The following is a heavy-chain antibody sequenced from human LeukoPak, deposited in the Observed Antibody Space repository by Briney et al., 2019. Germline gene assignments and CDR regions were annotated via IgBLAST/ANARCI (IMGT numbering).Heavy chain of an antibody. D-gene: IGHD6-13*01. Sequence: SVKVSCKASGGTFSSYAISWVRQSPGQGLEWMGGIIPIFGTANYAQKFQGRVTMTTDTSTSTGYMELRSLRSEDTAVYYCARDRQQLAMDYWGQGTLVTVSS. CDR3: ARDRQQLAMDY. J-gene: IGHJ4*02. CDR1: GGTFSSYA. V-gene: IGHV1-69*05. CDR2: IIPIFGTA.